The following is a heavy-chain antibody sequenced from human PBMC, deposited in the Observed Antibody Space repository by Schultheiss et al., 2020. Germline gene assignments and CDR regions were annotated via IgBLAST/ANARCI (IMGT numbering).Heavy chain of an antibody. J-gene: IGHJ4*01. CDR2: INHSGST. V-gene: IGHV4-34*01. Sequence: SETLSLTCAVYGGSFSGYYWGWIRQPPGKGLEWIGEINHSGSTNYNPSLKSRVTIAVDTSKNQFSLMLSSVAAADTAVYYCARDHPDSSGYYYRFDYWGHGTLVTVSS. CDR3: ARDHPDSSGYYYRFDY. CDR1: GGSFSGYY. D-gene: IGHD3-22*01.